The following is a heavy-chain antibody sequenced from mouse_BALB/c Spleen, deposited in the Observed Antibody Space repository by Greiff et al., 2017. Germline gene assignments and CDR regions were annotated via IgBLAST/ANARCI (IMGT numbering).Heavy chain of an antibody. Sequence: QVHVKQSGPGLVAPSQSLSITCTVSGFSLTSYGVHWVRQPPGKGLEWLGVIWAGGSTNYNSALMSRLSISKDNSKSQVFLKMNSLQTDDTAMYYCARQLGLPYYAMDYWGQGTSVTVSS. CDR2: IWAGGST. V-gene: IGHV2-9*02. CDR1: GFSLTSYG. D-gene: IGHD3-1*01. J-gene: IGHJ4*01. CDR3: ARQLGLPYYAMDY.